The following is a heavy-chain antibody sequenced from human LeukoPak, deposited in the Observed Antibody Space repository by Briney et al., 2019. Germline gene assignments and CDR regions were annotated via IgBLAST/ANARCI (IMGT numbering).Heavy chain of an antibody. J-gene: IGHJ3*02. CDR3: ARGGANGDYALDAFDI. Sequence: SETLSLTCTVSGGSISSSSYYWGWIRQPPGKGLEWIGSIYYSGSTYYNPSLKSRVTISVDTSKNQFSLKLSSVTAADTAVHYCARGGANGDYALDAFDIWGQGTMVTVSS. V-gene: IGHV4-39*07. CDR2: IYYSGST. CDR1: GGSISSSSYY. D-gene: IGHD4-17*01.